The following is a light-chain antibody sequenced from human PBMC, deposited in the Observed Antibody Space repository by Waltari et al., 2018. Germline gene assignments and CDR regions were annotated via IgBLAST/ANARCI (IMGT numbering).Light chain of an antibody. CDR3: ATWDDSLNGPL. J-gene: IGLJ2*01. V-gene: IGLV1-44*01. Sequence: QSVLTQPPSASGTPGQRVTISCSGSSSNIGSNTVNWYQHLPGTAPNLLIYRDNQRPSGLPDRYSGSKSGTSAPLAISGLQSEHEATYNCATWDDSLNGPLFGGGTMLTVL. CDR2: RDN. CDR1: SSNIGSNT.